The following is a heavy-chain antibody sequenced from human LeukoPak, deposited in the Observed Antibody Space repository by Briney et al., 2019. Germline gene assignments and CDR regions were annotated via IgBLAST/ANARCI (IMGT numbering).Heavy chain of an antibody. J-gene: IGHJ4*02. CDR2: ISGSGGST. V-gene: IGHV3-23*01. CDR1: GFTFSSYA. D-gene: IGHD3-3*01. CDR3: AKTREGPPLLEWLHFDY. Sequence: PGGSLRLSCAASGFTFSSYAMSWVRQAPGKGLEWVSAISGSGGSTYYADSVKGRFTISRDNSKNTLYLQMNSLRAEDTVVYYCAKTREGPPLLEWLHFDYWGQGTLVTVSS.